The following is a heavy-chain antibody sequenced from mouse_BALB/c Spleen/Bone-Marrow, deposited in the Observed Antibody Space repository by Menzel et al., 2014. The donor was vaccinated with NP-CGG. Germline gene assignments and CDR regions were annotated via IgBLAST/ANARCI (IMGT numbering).Heavy chain of an antibody. CDR3: ARGGNFAWFAY. Sequence: EVQLVESGGGLVQPGGSRKLSCAASGFTFSSFGMHWVRQAPEKGLEWVAYISSGSSTIYYADTVKGRFTISRDNPKNTLFLQMTGLRSEDTAMYYCARGGNFAWFAYWGQGTLVTVSA. D-gene: IGHD2-1*01. CDR1: GFTFSSFG. J-gene: IGHJ3*01. CDR2: ISSGSSTI. V-gene: IGHV5-17*02.